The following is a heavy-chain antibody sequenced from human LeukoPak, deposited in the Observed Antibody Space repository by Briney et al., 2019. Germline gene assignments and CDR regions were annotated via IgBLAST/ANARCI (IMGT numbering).Heavy chain of an antibody. V-gene: IGHV1-24*01. CDR1: GYTLTELS. CDR3: ATSVAGTWAWDY. J-gene: IGHJ4*02. CDR2: FDPEDGET. Sequence: ASVKVSCKVSGYTLTELSMHWVRQAPGKGLEWMGGFDPEDGETIYAQKFQGRVTMTEDTSTDTAYMELSSLRSEDTAVYHCATSVAGTWAWDYWGQGTLVTVSS. D-gene: IGHD6-19*01.